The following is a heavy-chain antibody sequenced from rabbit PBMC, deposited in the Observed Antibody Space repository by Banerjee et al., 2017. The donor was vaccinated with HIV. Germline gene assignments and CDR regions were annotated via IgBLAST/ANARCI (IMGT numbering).Heavy chain of an antibody. Sequence: QSLEESGGDLVKPGASLTLTCTASGFSFSSSYYMCWVRQAPGKGLEWIACIYAGSSGSTYYASWAKGRFTISKTSSTTVTLQMTSLTAADTATYFCARDLPISDGYSFDLWGPGTLVTVS. V-gene: IGHV1S40*01. J-gene: IGHJ4*01. CDR1: GFSFSSSYY. CDR2: IYAGSSGST. D-gene: IGHD6-1*01. CDR3: ARDLPISDGYSFDL.